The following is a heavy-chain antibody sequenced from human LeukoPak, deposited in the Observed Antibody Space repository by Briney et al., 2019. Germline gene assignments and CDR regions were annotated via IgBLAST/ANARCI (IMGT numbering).Heavy chain of an antibody. CDR3: ARTEGIAAAGYLDY. CDR2: IYHSGST. V-gene: IGHV4-39*07. CDR1: GGSISSGSYY. J-gene: IGHJ4*02. Sequence: SETLSLTCTVSGGSISSGSYYWSWIRQPAGKGLEWIGSIYHSGSTYYNPSLKSRVTISVDTSKNQFSLKLSSVTAADTAVYYCARTEGIAAAGYLDYWGQGTLVTVSS. D-gene: IGHD6-13*01.